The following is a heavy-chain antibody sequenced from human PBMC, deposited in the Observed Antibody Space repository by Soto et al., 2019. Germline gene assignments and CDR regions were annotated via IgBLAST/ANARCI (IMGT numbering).Heavy chain of an antibody. V-gene: IGHV3-48*02. D-gene: IGHD6-6*01. Sequence: EVQLVESGGGLVQPGGSLRLSCAASGFTFSSYSMNWVRQAPGQGLEWVSYTSSGSATVYYADSVQGRFTISRGNAKNSLYLQMSSLRDEDTAVYYCARDSASYSSSSGSYWYFDLWGRGTLVTVSS. CDR2: TSSGSATV. CDR1: GFTFSSYS. J-gene: IGHJ2*01. CDR3: ARDSASYSSSSGSYWYFDL.